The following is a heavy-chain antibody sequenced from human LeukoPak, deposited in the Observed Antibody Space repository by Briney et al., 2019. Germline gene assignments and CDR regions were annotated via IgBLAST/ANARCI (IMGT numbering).Heavy chain of an antibody. CDR2: ISAYNGNT. Sequence: ASAKVSFKASGYTFTSYGISWVRQAPGQGLEWMGWISAYNGNTNYAQKLQGRVTMTTDTSTSTAYMELRRLRSDDTAVYYCARFIVVVPAAMEPDAFDIWGQGTMVTVSS. V-gene: IGHV1-18*01. CDR1: GYTFTSYG. CDR3: ARFIVVVPAAMEPDAFDI. J-gene: IGHJ3*02. D-gene: IGHD2-2*01.